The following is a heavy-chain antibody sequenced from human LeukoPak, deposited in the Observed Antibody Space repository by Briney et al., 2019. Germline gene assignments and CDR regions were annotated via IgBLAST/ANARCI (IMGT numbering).Heavy chain of an antibody. J-gene: IGHJ4*02. CDR3: ARVYYYDNSGYGKDYFDY. D-gene: IGHD3-22*01. CDR1: GGSISSGDYY. Sequence: PSETLSLTCTVSGGSISSGDYYWSWIRQPPGKGLEWIGYIYYSGSTYYNPSLKSRVTISVDTSKNQFSLKLSSVTAADTAVYYCARVYYYDNSGYGKDYFDYWGQGTLVTVSS. CDR2: IYYSGST. V-gene: IGHV4-30-4*01.